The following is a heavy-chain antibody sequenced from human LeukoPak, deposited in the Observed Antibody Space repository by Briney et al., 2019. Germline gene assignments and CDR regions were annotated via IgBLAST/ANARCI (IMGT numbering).Heavy chain of an antibody. CDR2: IRYDGSNK. CDR3: AKDLVGATNY. CDR1: GFTFSSYG. V-gene: IGHV3-30*02. J-gene: IGHJ4*02. Sequence: GGSLRLSCAASGFTFSSYGMHWVRQAPGKGLEWVAFIRYDGSNKYYADSVEGRFTISRDNSKNTLYLQMNSLRAEDTAVYYCAKDLVGATNYWGQGTLVTVSS. D-gene: IGHD1-26*01.